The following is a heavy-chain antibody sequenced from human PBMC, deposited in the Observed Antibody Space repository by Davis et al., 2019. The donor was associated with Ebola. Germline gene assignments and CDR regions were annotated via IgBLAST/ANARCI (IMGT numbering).Heavy chain of an antibody. D-gene: IGHD5-18*01. CDR2: ISSDGSGP. Sequence: GESLKISCAASGFTFSNFWMHWVRQGRGKGLVWVSRISSDGSGPAYADSVKGRFNISRDNAKSTVYLQMNSLRAEDTAVYYCARSGGHSFGQNWGQGTLVTVSS. J-gene: IGHJ4*02. V-gene: IGHV3-74*03. CDR1: GFTFSNFW. CDR3: ARSGGHSFGQN.